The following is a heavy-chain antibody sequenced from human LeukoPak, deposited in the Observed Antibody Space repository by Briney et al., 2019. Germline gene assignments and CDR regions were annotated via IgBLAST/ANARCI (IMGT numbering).Heavy chain of an antibody. V-gene: IGHV3-48*03. CDR3: ATSFCDYVWGSYRSFFDY. Sequence: GGSLRLSCAASGFTFSSYEMNWVRQAPGKGLEWVSYISSSGSTIYYADSVKGRFTISRDNAKNSLYLQMNSLRAEDTAVYYCATSFCDYVWGSYRSFFDYWGQGTLVTVSS. CDR1: GFTFSSYE. D-gene: IGHD3-16*02. J-gene: IGHJ4*02. CDR2: ISSSGSTI.